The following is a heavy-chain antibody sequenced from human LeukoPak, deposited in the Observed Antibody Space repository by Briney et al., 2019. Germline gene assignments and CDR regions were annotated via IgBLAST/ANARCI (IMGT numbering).Heavy chain of an antibody. CDR2: ISGSGGDT. V-gene: IGHV3-23*01. CDR3: AKDRSCTNNICHGDFDY. J-gene: IGHJ4*02. CDR1: GFTFSNYA. D-gene: IGHD2-8*01. Sequence: GGSLRLSCAASGFTFSNYAMSWVRQAPGKGLEWVSGISGSGGDTYYADSVKGRFTISRDNSKNTLYLQRNSLRAEDTAVYYCAKDRSCTNNICHGDFDYWGQGTLVTVSS.